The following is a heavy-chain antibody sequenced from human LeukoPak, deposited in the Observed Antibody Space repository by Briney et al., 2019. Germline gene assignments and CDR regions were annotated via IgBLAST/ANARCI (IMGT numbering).Heavy chain of an antibody. D-gene: IGHD2-21*01. CDR2: MNPDSGNT. CDR3: ALSISPHNHYYYYIDV. Sequence: ASVKVSCKASGYTFTSYDINWVRQATGQGLEWMGWMNPDSGNTGYAQKFQGRVIMTRNTSISTAYLELSSLRSEDTAVLYCALSISPHNHYYYYIDVWAKETTVTVSS. J-gene: IGHJ6*03. V-gene: IGHV1-8*01. CDR1: GYTFTSYD.